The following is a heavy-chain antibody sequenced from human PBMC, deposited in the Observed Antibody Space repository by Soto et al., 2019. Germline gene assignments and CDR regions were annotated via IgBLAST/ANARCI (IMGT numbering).Heavy chain of an antibody. J-gene: IGHJ4*02. CDR2: ISTYNGNT. Sequence: QAQLVQSGAEVKEPGASVKVSCKASGYSFTTSGITWVRQAPGQGLEWMGWISTYNGNTNYAQKLQDRVPLTTDTATSTAYIELRSLSSDDTAVYYFARRIYGDYDYWGQGTLVTVSS. CDR3: ARRIYGDYDY. V-gene: IGHV1-18*01. D-gene: IGHD4-17*01. CDR1: GYSFTTSG.